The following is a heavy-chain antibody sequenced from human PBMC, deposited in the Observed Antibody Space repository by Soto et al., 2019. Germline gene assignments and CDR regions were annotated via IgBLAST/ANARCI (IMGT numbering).Heavy chain of an antibody. CDR3: AKLRWGSDNWFDP. CDR1: GFTFSSYA. J-gene: IGHJ5*02. D-gene: IGHD3-10*01. CDR2: ISGSGDST. V-gene: IGHV3-23*01. Sequence: EVQLLESGGGLVQPGGSLRLSCAASGFTFSSYAMSWVRQTPGKGLEWVSAISGSGDSTYYAYSVKGRFTISRDNSKNTLYLQMNSLRAEDTAVYYCAKLRWGSDNWFDPWGQGTLVTVSS.